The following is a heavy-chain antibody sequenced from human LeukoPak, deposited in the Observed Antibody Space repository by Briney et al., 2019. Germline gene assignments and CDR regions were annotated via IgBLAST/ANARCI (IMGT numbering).Heavy chain of an antibody. CDR1: GFTFSSYA. V-gene: IGHV3-30-3*01. Sequence: GGSLRLSCAASGFTFSSYAMPWVRQAPGKGLEWVAVISYDGSNKYYADSVKGRFTISRDNSKNTLYLQMNSLRAEDTAVYYCARSSDFDYWGQGTLVTVSS. J-gene: IGHJ4*02. CDR2: ISYDGSNK. CDR3: ARSSDFDY. D-gene: IGHD6-25*01.